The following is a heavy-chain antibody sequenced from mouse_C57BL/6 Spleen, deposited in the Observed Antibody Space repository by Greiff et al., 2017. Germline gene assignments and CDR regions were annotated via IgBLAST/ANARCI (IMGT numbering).Heavy chain of an antibody. J-gene: IGHJ2*01. CDR3: ARYNCYDSFDY. V-gene: IGHV1-69*01. Sequence: QVQLQQPGAELVMPGASVKLSCKASGYTFTSYWMHWVKQRPGQGLEWIGEIDPSDSYTNYNQKFKGKSTLTVDKSSSTAYMQLSSLTSEDSAVYYCARYNCYDSFDYWGQGTTLTVSS. CDR2: IDPSDSYT. CDR1: GYTFTSYW. D-gene: IGHD2-4*01.